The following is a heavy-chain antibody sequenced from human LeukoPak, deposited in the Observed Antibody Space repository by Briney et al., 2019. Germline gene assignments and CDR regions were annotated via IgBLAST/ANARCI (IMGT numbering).Heavy chain of an antibody. V-gene: IGHV3-23*01. J-gene: IGHJ4*02. Sequence: PGGSLRLSCAASGFTFSSYAMSWVRQAPGKGLEWVSAISGSGGNTYYADSVKGRFTMSRDNSKNTLYLQMNSLRAEDTAVYFCAKTVSGSHSYQGGDYRGQGTLVTVST. D-gene: IGHD3-16*02. CDR1: GFTFSSYA. CDR3: AKTVSGSHSYQGGDY. CDR2: ISGSGGNT.